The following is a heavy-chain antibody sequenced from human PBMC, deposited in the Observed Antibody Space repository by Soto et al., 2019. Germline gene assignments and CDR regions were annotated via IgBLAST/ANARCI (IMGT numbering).Heavy chain of an antibody. Sequence: GASVKVSCKASGYTFTSYAMHWVRQAPGQRLGWMGWINAGNGNTKYSQKFQGRVTITRDTSASTAYMELSSLRSEDTAVYYCARAGVGATPNDYWGQGTLVTVS. J-gene: IGHJ4*02. D-gene: IGHD1-26*01. V-gene: IGHV1-3*01. CDR1: GYTFTSYA. CDR2: INAGNGNT. CDR3: ARAGVGATPNDY.